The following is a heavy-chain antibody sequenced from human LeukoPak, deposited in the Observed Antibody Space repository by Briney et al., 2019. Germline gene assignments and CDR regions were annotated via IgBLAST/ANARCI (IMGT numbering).Heavy chain of an antibody. D-gene: IGHD2-21*02. J-gene: IGHJ3*02. Sequence: GGSLRLSCAASGFTFSSYAMSWVRQAPGKGLEWVSAISGSGGSTYYADSVKGRFTISRDNSKNTLYLQMNSLRAEDTAVYYCAKELCGGDCYQDAFDIWGQGTMVTVSS. CDR1: GFTFSSYA. CDR3: AKELCGGDCYQDAFDI. V-gene: IGHV3-23*01. CDR2: ISGSGGST.